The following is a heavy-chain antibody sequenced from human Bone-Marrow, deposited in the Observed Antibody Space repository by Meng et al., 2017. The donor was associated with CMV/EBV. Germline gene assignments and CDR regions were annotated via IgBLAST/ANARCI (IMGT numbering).Heavy chain of an antibody. J-gene: IGHJ6*02. CDR1: GFSLSTSGMR. Sequence: SGPTLVKPTQTLTLTCTFSGFSLSTSGMRVSWIRQPPGKALEWLARIDWDDDKFYSTSLKTRLTISKDTSKNQVVLTMTNMDPVDTATYYCARDTIGYCSSTSCSYYYGMDVWGQGTTVTVSS. D-gene: IGHD2-2*01. V-gene: IGHV2-70D*14. CDR3: ARDTIGYCSSTSCSYYYGMDV. CDR2: IDWDDDK.